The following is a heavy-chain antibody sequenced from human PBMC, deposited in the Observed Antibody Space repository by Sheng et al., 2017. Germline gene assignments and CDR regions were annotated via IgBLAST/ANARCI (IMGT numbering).Heavy chain of an antibody. V-gene: IGHV3-30*02. J-gene: IGHJ6*03. CDR2: FGNDGSYK. CDR1: GFTFSIYG. D-gene: IGHD3-10*01. CDR3: AKEGGLQVREGLGMDV. Sequence: QVQLVESGGGVVQPGGSLRLSCAASGFTFSIYGMQWVRQAPGKGLEWVAYFGNDGSYKNLADSVKGRFTVSRDDSKSTLYLQMNSLRAEDTARYYCAKEGGLQVREGLGMDVWGKGTTVIVSS.